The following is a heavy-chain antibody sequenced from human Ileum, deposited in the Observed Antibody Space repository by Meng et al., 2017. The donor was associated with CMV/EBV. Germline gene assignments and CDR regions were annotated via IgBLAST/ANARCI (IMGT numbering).Heavy chain of an antibody. D-gene: IGHD6-13*01. CDR3: ARFRIAALGNLFDP. CDR1: GASISSGDYY. Sequence: VQRQESGPGLVNPSQTPSLSCTVSGASISSGDYYWSWIRQPPGKGLEWIGYIFFSGNTYYNPSLNNRVIISIDTPRNQFSLKVDSVTAADTAVYYCARFRIAALGNLFDPWGHGTLVTVSS. J-gene: IGHJ5*02. V-gene: IGHV4-30-4*08. CDR2: IFFSGNT.